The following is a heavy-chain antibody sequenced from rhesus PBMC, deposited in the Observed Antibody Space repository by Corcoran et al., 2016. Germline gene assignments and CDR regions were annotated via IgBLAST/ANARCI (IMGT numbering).Heavy chain of an antibody. V-gene: IGHV4-122*02. CDR1: GYSISSGSY. CDR3: ARMAAASFDY. D-gene: IGHD6-25*01. J-gene: IGHJ4*01. CDR2: IIYSGST. Sequence: QVQLQESGPGLVKPSETLSLTCVVSGYSISSGSYWSWIRQPPGEGLELIGYIIYSGSTSSNPSLKRRVTISRDTPKNQFSLKVSSVTAADTAVYYCARMAAASFDYWGQGVLVTVSS.